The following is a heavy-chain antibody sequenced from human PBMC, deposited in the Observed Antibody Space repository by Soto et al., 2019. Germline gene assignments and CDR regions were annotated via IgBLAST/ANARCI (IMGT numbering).Heavy chain of an antibody. CDR2: VYYRGRI. CDR3: VSQRTTVPTQAYFDY. D-gene: IGHD4-17*01. CDR1: GGSVTNSSYY. J-gene: IGHJ4*02. Sequence: XETLSLTCTVSGGSVTNSSYYWGWIRQSPGKGLEWIGSVYYRGRIYSKSSVKSRVTISVDTSKNRFSLSLNSVTASDTAVYFCVSQRTTVPTQAYFDYWGPGALVTVSS. V-gene: IGHV4-39*01.